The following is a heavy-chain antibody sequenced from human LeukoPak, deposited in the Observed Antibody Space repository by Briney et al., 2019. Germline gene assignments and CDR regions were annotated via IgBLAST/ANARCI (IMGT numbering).Heavy chain of an antibody. CDR1: GGSISSYY. V-gene: IGHV4-59*01. D-gene: IGHD2-2*01. J-gene: IGHJ6*03. Sequence: KPSETLSLTCTVPGGSISSYYWSWIRQPPGKGLEWIGYIYYSGSTNYNPSLKSRVTISVDTSKNQFSLKLSSVTAADTAVYYCARTPVGYCSSTSCRYYYYYMDVWGKGTTVTVSS. CDR2: IYYSGST. CDR3: ARTPVGYCSSTSCRYYYYYMDV.